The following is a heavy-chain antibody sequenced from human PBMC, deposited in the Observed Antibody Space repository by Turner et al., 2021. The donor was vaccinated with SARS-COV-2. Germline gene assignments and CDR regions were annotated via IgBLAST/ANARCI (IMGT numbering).Heavy chain of an antibody. D-gene: IGHD6-19*01. V-gene: IGHV3-30*18. Sequence: QVQLVESGGGVVQPGRSLRLSCAASGITFSSNGMHWVRQAPGKGLEWVAVRSYDGSNKYYADSVKGRFTISRDNSKNTLYLQMNSLRAEDTAVYYCAKAETYSSGWSGGRSYYYYYMDVWGKGTTVTVSS. CDR3: AKAETYSSGWSGGRSYYYYYMDV. CDR1: GITFSSNG. CDR2: RSYDGSNK. J-gene: IGHJ6*03.